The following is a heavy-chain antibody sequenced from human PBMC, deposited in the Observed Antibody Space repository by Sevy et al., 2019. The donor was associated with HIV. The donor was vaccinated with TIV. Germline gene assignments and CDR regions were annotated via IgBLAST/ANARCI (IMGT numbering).Heavy chain of an antibody. J-gene: IGHJ4*02. CDR1: GYTLTQFS. CDR3: VITREYYSDNSGYFDY. D-gene: IGHD3-22*01. V-gene: IGHV1-24*01. CDR2: FDPEDGER. Sequence: ASVKVSCKIPGYTLTQFSMHWVRQAPGKGLEWMGTFDPEDGERIYAQKFQGRVTMTEDTSTDTAYMELSSLRSDDTAVYYCVITREYYSDNSGYFDYWGQGTLVTVSS.